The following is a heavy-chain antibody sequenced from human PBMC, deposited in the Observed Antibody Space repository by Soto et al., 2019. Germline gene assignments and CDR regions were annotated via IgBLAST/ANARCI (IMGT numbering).Heavy chain of an antibody. V-gene: IGHV1-18*04. J-gene: IGHJ6*02. D-gene: IGHD3-10*01. CDR3: ARDGRKQLLVEGLNAMDV. CDR2: VSGYNGQT. CDR1: AYTLSSYG. Sequence: QVQLVQSGPEVKKPGASVKVSCKASAYTLSSYGISWVRQAPGQGLEWMGWVSGYNGQTNCAQKFRGRVTITTDTSTGTAYMEVRSLRSDDTAIYYCARDGRKQLLVEGLNAMDVWGQGTTVTVSS.